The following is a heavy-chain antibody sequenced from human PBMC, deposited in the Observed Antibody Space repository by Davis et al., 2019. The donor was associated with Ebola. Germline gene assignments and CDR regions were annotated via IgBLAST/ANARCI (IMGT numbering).Heavy chain of an antibody. CDR2: IYYSGST. V-gene: IGHV4-59*01. Sequence: MPGGSLRLSCVASGFVFRNYVMSWVRQAPGKGLEWIGYIYYSGSTNYNPSLKSRVTISVDTSKNQFSLKLSSVTAADTAVYYCAREGHYYYGFDVWGQGTTVTVSS. J-gene: IGHJ6*02. CDR1: GFVFRNYV. CDR3: AREGHYYYGFDV.